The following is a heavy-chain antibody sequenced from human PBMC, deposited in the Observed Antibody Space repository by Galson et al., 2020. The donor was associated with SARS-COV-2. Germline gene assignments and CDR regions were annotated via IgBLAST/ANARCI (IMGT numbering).Heavy chain of an antibody. Sequence: KIGESLKIYCAASGFTFSDYYMSWIRQAPGKGLEWVSYISSSSSYTNYADSVKGRFTISRDNAKNSLYLQMSSLRAEDTAVYYCARVERGYCSSTSCYIPGYYYYMDVWGKGTTVTVSS. CDR3: ARVERGYCSSTSCYIPGYYYYMDV. CDR2: ISSSSSYT. CDR1: GFTFSDYY. J-gene: IGHJ6*03. D-gene: IGHD2-2*02. V-gene: IGHV3-11*05.